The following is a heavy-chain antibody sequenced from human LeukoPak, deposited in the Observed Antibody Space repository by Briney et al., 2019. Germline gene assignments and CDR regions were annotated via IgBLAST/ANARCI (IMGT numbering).Heavy chain of an antibody. CDR3: ASGPSSGYYYEYFQH. Sequence: ASVKVSCKASGGTFSSYAISWVRQAPGQGLEWMGGIIPIFGTANYAQKFQGRVTITTDESTSTAYMELSGLRSEDTAVYYCASGPSSGYYYEYFQHWGQGTLVTVSS. D-gene: IGHD3-22*01. CDR2: IIPIFGTA. CDR1: GGTFSSYA. J-gene: IGHJ1*01. V-gene: IGHV1-69*05.